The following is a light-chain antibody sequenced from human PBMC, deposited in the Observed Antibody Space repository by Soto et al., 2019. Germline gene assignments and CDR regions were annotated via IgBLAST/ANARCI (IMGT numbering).Light chain of an antibody. V-gene: IGKV3-15*01. Sequence: EVVMTQSPATLSVSPGEGVTLSCMASQGIGDTLAWYQHKPGQTPRLLIYDTSTRATGVPARFSGSSACPEFTLTISSLQPEDVSAYYCLHDYNYPTWTFGQGTKVDIK. CDR2: DTS. CDR1: QGIGDT. CDR3: LHDYNYPTWT. J-gene: IGKJ1*01.